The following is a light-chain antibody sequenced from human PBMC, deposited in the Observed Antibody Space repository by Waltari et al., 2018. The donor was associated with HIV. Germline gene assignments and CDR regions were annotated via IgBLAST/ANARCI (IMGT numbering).Light chain of an antibody. Sequence: SSVLTQPPSLSVAPGQTATITCGGDKIGSKSVHWYRQKPGQAPILVIFDDDDRPSGIPDVFSGSNSGNTATLTITRVEAGHEADYYCQVWDMDADLPIFGGGTTLTVL. V-gene: IGLV3-21*02. J-gene: IGLJ2*01. CDR2: DDD. CDR1: KIGSKS. CDR3: QVWDMDADLPI.